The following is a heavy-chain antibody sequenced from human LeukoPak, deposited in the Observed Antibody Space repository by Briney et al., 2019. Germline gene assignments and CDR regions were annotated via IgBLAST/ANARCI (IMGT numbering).Heavy chain of an antibody. Sequence: PGGSLRLSCAASGCTFSSYAMHWVRQAPGKGLEWVAVISYDGSNKYNPDPVKGRFTSPEANYKKTLYLQRTSLRADNTAVYYFARDSLGYFDYCGQGTLVIVAS. CDR2: ISYDGSNK. CDR1: GCTFSSYA. V-gene: IGHV3-30*01. J-gene: IGHJ4*02. CDR3: ARDSLGYFDY.